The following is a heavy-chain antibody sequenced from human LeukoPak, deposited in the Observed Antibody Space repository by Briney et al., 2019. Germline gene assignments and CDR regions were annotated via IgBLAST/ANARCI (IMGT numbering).Heavy chain of an antibody. Sequence: SVKVSCKASGGTFSSYAISWVRQAPGQGLEWMGRIIPIFGTTKYAQKFQGRVTITTDESTSTTYMDLSSLRSEDTAVYYCAREDCSGGSCYYGGPFDYWGQGTLVTVSS. V-gene: IGHV1-69*05. CDR1: GGTFSSYA. CDR3: AREDCSGGSCYYGGPFDY. J-gene: IGHJ4*02. CDR2: IIPIFGTT. D-gene: IGHD2-15*01.